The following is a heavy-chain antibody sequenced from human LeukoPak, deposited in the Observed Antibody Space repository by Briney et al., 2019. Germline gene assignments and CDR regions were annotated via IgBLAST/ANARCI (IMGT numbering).Heavy chain of an antibody. CDR2: IIGSGGST. D-gene: IGHD4-11*01. CDR1: GFTPSSYA. J-gene: IGHJ4*02. V-gene: IGHV3-23*01. Sequence: GSLRLSCAPSGFTPSSYAMSWVRHAPRGGLEWGSAIIGSGGSTYNGNSVEGRLTRSRDTSKNTLYLQMDRLRARSTAVYSCAKDWPTCRAPDNSNYTFDYWGQGTLVTVSS. CDR3: AKDWPTCRAPDNSNYTFDY.